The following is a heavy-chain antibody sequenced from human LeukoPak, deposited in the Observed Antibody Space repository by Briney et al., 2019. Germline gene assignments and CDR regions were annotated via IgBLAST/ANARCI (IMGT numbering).Heavy chain of an antibody. Sequence: ASVKVSCKASGYTFTGYYMHWVRQAPGQGLEWMGIINPSGGSTSYAQKFQGRVTMTRDTSTSTVYMELSSLRSEDTAVYYCARAPYPRYFDWLLSGAFDIWGQGTMVTVSS. V-gene: IGHV1-46*03. CDR2: INPSGGST. J-gene: IGHJ3*02. CDR3: ARAPYPRYFDWLLSGAFDI. CDR1: GYTFTGYY. D-gene: IGHD3-9*01.